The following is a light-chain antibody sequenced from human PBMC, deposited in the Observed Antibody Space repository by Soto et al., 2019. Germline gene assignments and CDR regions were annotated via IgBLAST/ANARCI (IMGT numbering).Light chain of an antibody. CDR3: SSDAESGTSVV. V-gene: IGLV2-23*01. J-gene: IGLJ2*01. Sequence: QSALTQPASVSGSPGQSITISCTGTSSDVGGYNLVSWYQQHPGKAPKLMIYEGSKRPSGVSERFSGSKSGNTASLTISGLQADDEADYYCSSDAESGTSVVFGGGTKLTVL. CDR2: EGS. CDR1: SSDVGGYNL.